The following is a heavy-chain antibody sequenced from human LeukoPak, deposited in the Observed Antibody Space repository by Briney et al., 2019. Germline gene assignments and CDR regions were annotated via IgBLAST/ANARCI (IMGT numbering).Heavy chain of an antibody. V-gene: IGHV3-64*01. D-gene: IGHD6-13*01. CDR3: GRGGKVEQLVLAR. CDR2: ISSNGGST. J-gene: IGHJ4*02. CDR1: GFTFSNYA. Sequence: PGGSLRLSSAASGFTFSNYAMHWVRQAPGKGLEYVSAISSNGGSTYYANSVKGRFTISRDNAKNTLYLQMNSLRAEDTAVYYCGRGGKVEQLVLARWGQGSLVTVSS.